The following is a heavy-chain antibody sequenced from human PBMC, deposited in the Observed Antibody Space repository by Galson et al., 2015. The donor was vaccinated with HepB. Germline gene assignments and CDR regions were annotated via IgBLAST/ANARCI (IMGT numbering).Heavy chain of an antibody. CDR1: GGTFSTYA. Sequence: SVKVSCKASGGTFSTYAISWVRQAPGQGLEWMGGIIPIFAITNYAQKFQDRVTITADESTSTAYMELRRLRSEDTAVFYCARGPPDLEVVLAALPAYYSYGMEVWGQGTTVTVSS. J-gene: IGHJ6*02. CDR3: ARGPPDLEVVLAALPAYYSYGMEV. CDR2: IIPIFAIT. D-gene: IGHD2-2*01. V-gene: IGHV1-69*13.